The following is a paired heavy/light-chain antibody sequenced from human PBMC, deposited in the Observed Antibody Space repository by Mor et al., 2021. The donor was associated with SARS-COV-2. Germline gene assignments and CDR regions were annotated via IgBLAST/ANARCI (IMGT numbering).Heavy chain of an antibody. Sequence: EVQLVESGGGMVQPGGSLRLSCAASGFTFSRYPMNWVRQAPGKGLQWVSYIHQTTSPIYYADSVKGRFTISRDNAKNSLYLEMSSLRVEDTAVYYCARDGANAWNDYWGQGTLVTVSS. CDR2: IHQTTSPI. J-gene: IGHJ4*02. CDR1: GFTFSRYP. V-gene: IGHV3-48*01. CDR3: ARDGANAWNDY. D-gene: IGHD1-1*01.
Light chain of an antibody. J-gene: IGLJ3*02. CDR3: QVWDNGSEHVV. V-gene: IGLV3-21*02. CDR2: EDR. Sequence: SYVLTQPPSVAVAPGQTARITCGGSNIGSKSVHWYQQKPGQAPVLVVYEDRDRPSGIPERFSGSKSGNTATLTISRVEAGDEADYYCQVWDNGSEHVVFGGGTKLTVL. CDR1: NIGSKS.